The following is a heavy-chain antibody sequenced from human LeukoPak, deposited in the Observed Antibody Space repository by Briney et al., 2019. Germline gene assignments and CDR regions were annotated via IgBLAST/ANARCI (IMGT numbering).Heavy chain of an antibody. D-gene: IGHD2-2*01. CDR3: ASRIGYCSSTSCPMP. J-gene: IGHJ5*02. V-gene: IGHV3-21*01. CDR2: ISSSSSYI. CDR1: GFTFSSYS. Sequence: GGSLRLSCAASGFTFSSYSMNWVRQAPGKGLEWVSSISSSSSYIYYADSVKGRFTISRDNAKNSLYLQMNSLRAEDTAVYYCASRIGYCSSTSCPMPWGQGTLVTVSS.